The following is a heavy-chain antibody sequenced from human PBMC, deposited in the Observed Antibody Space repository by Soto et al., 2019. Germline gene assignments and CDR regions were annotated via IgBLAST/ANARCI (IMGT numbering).Heavy chain of an antibody. CDR3: ASSLGYCTSTSCYPSVY. V-gene: IGHV1-18*01. Sequence: QVQLVQSGTEVKKPGASVKVSCKASGYSFTNYGFIWVRQAPGQGLEWMGWTSTYSGNTNYAQKLQGRVTMTTDTVTSTAYMEVRSLRPDDTAVYYCASSLGYCTSTSCYPSVYWGQGTLVTVSS. CDR1: GYSFTNYG. CDR2: TSTYSGNT. J-gene: IGHJ4*02. D-gene: IGHD2-2*01.